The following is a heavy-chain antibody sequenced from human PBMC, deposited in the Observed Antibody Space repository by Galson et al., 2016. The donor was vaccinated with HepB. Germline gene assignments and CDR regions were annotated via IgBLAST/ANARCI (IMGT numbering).Heavy chain of an antibody. Sequence: SLRLSCAASGFPFNNAWLNWVRQAPGKGLGWVGLIRSKNNGGATSTYAAPVEGRFTISRDDSKNTLYLQMNSLKNEDTAVYYCTTEYWYYMDVWGKGTTVTVSS. D-gene: IGHD2-8*02. CDR1: GFPFNNAW. V-gene: IGHV3-15*01. CDR3: TTEYWYYMDV. CDR2: IRSKNNGGAT. J-gene: IGHJ6*03.